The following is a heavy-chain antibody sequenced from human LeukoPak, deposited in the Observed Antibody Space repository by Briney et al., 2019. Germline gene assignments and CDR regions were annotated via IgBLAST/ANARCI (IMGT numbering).Heavy chain of an antibody. D-gene: IGHD3-10*01. V-gene: IGHV3-7*01. CDR3: AGESYYYGSGSYSYNWFDP. Sequence: GGSLRLSCAASGFTFSNYWMNWVRQAPGKGLECLANIKQDGSETYYADSVKGRFTISRDNAKNSLYLQMNSLRAEDTAVYYCAGESYYYGSGSYSYNWFDPWGQGTLVTVSS. J-gene: IGHJ5*02. CDR1: GFTFSNYW. CDR2: IKQDGSET.